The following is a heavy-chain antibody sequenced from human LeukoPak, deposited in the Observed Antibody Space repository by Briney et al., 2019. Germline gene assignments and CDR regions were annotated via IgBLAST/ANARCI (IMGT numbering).Heavy chain of an antibody. D-gene: IGHD3-10*01. CDR2: IYYSGNT. CDR1: GGSVSNGNYY. CDR3: ARSQNYYGSGDY. J-gene: IGHJ4*02. Sequence: SETLSLTCTVSGGSVSNGNYYWSWLRQPPGKALEWIGYIYYSGNTNYNPSLEGRVTISADTSKNHFSVKLSSVTAADTAVYYCARSQNYYGSGDYWSQGTLVTVSS. V-gene: IGHV4-61*03.